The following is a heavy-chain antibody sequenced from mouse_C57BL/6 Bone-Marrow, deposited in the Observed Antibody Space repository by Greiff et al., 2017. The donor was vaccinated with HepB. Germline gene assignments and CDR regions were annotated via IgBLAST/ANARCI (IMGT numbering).Heavy chain of an antibody. D-gene: IGHD1-1*01. V-gene: IGHV1-55*01. CDR3: ARSNYGSTLCAMDY. J-gene: IGHJ4*01. CDR1: GYTFTSYW. Sequence: QVQLQQPGAELVKPGASVKMSCKASGYTFTSYWITWVKQRPGQGLEWIGDIYPGSGSTNYNEKFKSKATLTVDTSSSTAYRQLSSLTSEDSAVDYCARSNYGSTLCAMDYWGQGTSVTVSS. CDR2: IYPGSGST.